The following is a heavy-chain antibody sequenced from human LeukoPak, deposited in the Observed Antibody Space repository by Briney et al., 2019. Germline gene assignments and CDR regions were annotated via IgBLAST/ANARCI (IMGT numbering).Heavy chain of an antibody. CDR3: ARGDYDILTGYYADY. J-gene: IGHJ4*02. Sequence: ASVKVSCKASGYTFTSYGISWVRQAPGQGLEWMGWISAYNGNTNYAQTLQGRVTMATDTSTNTAYMEVRSLRSDDTAVYYCARGDYDILTGYYADYWGQGTLVTVSS. CDR2: ISAYNGNT. V-gene: IGHV1-18*01. D-gene: IGHD3-9*01. CDR1: GYTFTSYG.